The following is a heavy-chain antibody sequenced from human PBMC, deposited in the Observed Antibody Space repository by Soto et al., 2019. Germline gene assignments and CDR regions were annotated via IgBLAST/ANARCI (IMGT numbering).Heavy chain of an antibody. V-gene: IGHV3-30*18. CDR2: ISYDGSNK. D-gene: IGHD3-3*01. J-gene: IGHJ6*02. Sequence: PGGSLRFSCAASGFTFSSYGMHWVRQAPGKGLEWVAVISYDGSNKYYADSVKGRFTISRDNSKNTLYLQMNSLRAEDTAVYYCAKDRSPSITTFGVVITPYYYGMDVWGQGTTVTVSS. CDR3: AKDRSPSITTFGVVITPYYYGMDV. CDR1: GFTFSSYG.